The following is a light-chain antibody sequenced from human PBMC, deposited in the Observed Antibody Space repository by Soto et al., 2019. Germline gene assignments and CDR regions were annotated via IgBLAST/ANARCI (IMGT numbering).Light chain of an antibody. CDR1: MRDVGAYNL. V-gene: IGLV2-14*01. J-gene: IGLJ1*01. Sequence: QSALTQPASVSGSAGQSITISCSGTMRDVGAYNLVSWYQQHPGTAPKLIIYEVRNRPSGISSRFSGSRSGNTASLTISGLQSEDEGDYYCSSYTSSSTDYVFGTGTKLTVL. CDR2: EVR. CDR3: SSYTSSSTDYV.